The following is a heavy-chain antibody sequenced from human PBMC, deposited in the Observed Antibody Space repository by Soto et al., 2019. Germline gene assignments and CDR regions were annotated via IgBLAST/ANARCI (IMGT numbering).Heavy chain of an antibody. CDR3: ARTTMVRGVINDYYYCMDV. CDR1: GGSISSYY. J-gene: IGHJ6*02. D-gene: IGHD3-10*01. V-gene: IGHV4-59*01. CDR2: IYYSGST. Sequence: PSETLSLTCTVSGGSISSYYWSWIRQPPGKGLEWIGYIYYSGSTNYNPSLKSRVTISVDTSKNQFSLKLSSVTAADTAVYYCARTTMVRGVINDYYYCMDVWVQGTTVTVSS.